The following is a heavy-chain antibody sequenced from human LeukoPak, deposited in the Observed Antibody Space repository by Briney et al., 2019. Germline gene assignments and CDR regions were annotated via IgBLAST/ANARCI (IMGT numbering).Heavy chain of an antibody. V-gene: IGHV3-9*01. Sequence: AGGSLCLACAPAGLSLDDYATRWVRQAPGEGLGWVSGISWFSGSIGNSSSVKGRFPIPRDNAKNSLYLQMNSLRAEDTALYYCAKDVRSPSAFDTWGQGTMGTVSS. CDR2: ISWFSGSI. J-gene: IGHJ3*02. CDR1: GLSLDDYA. CDR3: AKDVRSPSAFDT.